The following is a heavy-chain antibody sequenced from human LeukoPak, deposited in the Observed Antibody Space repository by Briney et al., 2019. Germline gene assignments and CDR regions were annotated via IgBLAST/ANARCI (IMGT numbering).Heavy chain of an antibody. CDR2: FIPFFDTV. V-gene: IGHV1-69*05. J-gene: IGHJ4*02. D-gene: IGHD3-16*01. Sequence: GSSVKVSCKASGGTFNSYGISWVRQAPGQGLEWLGGFIPFFDTVKYSQKFQGRVTITTDASTNTSYLNLNNMSAEDTAVYYCAREIGDRGFDYWGQGTLVTVSS. CDR1: GGTFNSYG. CDR3: AREIGDRGFDY.